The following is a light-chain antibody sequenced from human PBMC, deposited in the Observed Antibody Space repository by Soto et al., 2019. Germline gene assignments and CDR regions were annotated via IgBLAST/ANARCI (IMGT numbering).Light chain of an antibody. V-gene: IGKV3-15*01. CDR3: QQYNKWPPLT. Sequence: EIVMTQSPATLSVSPGERATLSCRASQYISNDLAWYQQKPGQPPRPLIYGSSTRATGIPARFSGSGSGTEFTLTISNLQSEDFAVYYCQQYNKWPPLTFGGGSKVEI. CDR1: QYISND. J-gene: IGKJ4*01. CDR2: GSS.